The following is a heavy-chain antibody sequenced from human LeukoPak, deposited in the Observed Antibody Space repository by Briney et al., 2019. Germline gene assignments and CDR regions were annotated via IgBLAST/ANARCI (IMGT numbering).Heavy chain of an antibody. V-gene: IGHV1-46*01. CDR3: ARAPGDDSSGYYHTVFDY. Sequence: ASVKVSCKAPGYTFTSYYMHWVRQAPGQGLEWMGIINPSGGSTSYAQKFQGRVTMTRDMSTSTVYMELSSLRSEDTAVYYCARAPGDDSSGYYHTVFDYWGQGTLVTVSS. D-gene: IGHD3-22*01. CDR2: INPSGGST. J-gene: IGHJ4*02. CDR1: GYTFTSYY.